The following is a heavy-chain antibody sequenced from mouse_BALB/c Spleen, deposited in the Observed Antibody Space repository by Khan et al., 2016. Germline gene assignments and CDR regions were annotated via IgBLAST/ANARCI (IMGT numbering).Heavy chain of an antibody. CDR2: ISYSGST. CDR3: AREGDYSYAMDY. Sequence: EVQLQESGPGLVKPSQSLSLTCTVTGYSITSDYAWNWIRQFPGNKLEWMGYISYSGSTSYNPSLKSRISITRDTSKNQFFLQLNSVTTEDTATXYCAREGDYSYAMDYWGQGTSVTVSS. V-gene: IGHV3-2*02. CDR1: GYSITSDYA. D-gene: IGHD1-1*01. J-gene: IGHJ4*01.